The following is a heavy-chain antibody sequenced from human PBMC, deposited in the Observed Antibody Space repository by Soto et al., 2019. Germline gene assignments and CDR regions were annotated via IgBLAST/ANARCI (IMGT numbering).Heavy chain of an antibody. CDR3: ARQIYDSDTGHNFQYYCDS. Sequence: SATKSHTNTVSGGSIRSGGYYWRWIRTNPGKGLEWIGYIYYSGSTYYNPSLKSRVTISVDTSKNQFSLKLSSLGASDTAMYYCARQIYDSDTGHNFQYYCDSWGQGTPVTGSS. CDR2: IYYSGST. J-gene: IGHJ4*02. D-gene: IGHD3-22*01. V-gene: IGHV4-31*03. CDR1: GGSIRSGGYY.